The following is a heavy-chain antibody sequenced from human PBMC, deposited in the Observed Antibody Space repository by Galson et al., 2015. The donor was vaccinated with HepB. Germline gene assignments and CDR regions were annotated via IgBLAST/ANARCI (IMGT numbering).Heavy chain of an antibody. CDR2: IWYDGSNK. CDR3: AREVNGDPNDAFDI. CDR1: GFTFSSYG. D-gene: IGHD4-17*01. J-gene: IGHJ3*02. Sequence: SLRLSCAASGFTFSSYGMHWVRQAPGKGLEWVAVIWYDGSNKYYADSVKGRFTISRDNSKNTLYLQMNSLRAEDTAVYYCAREVNGDPNDAFDIWGQGTMVTVSS. V-gene: IGHV3-33*01.